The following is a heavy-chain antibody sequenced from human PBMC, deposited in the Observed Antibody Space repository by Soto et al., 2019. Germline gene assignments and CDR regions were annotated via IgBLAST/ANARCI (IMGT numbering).Heavy chain of an antibody. CDR3: ARDLMNSSSWPSPSGWFDP. CDR2: IYYSGST. D-gene: IGHD6-13*01. Sequence: PSETLSLTCTVSGGSISSGDYYWSWIRQPPGKGLEWIGYIYYSGSTYYNPSLKSRVTISVDTSKNQFSLKLSSVTAADTAVHYCARDLMNSSSWPSPSGWFDPWGQGTLVTVSS. J-gene: IGHJ5*02. CDR1: GGSISSGDYY. V-gene: IGHV4-30-4*01.